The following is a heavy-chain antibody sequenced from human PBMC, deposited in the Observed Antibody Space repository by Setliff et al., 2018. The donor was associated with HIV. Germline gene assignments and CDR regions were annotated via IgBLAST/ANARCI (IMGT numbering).Heavy chain of an antibody. CDR1: GGTFSGHA. CDR2: IIPNSGDT. CDR3: ATLDY. V-gene: IGHV1-2*02. Sequence: ASVKVSCKASGGTFSGHAISWVRQAPGQGLEWMGGIIPNSGDTNYAQKFQGRVTMTTDTSISTAYMELSRLRSDDTAVYYCATLDYWGQGTLVTVSS. J-gene: IGHJ4*02.